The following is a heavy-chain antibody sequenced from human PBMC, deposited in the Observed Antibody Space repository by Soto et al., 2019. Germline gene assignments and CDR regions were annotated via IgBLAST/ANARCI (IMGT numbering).Heavy chain of an antibody. J-gene: IGHJ4*02. CDR2: ISSGSNYI. CDR1: GFTFSTYS. Sequence: PGGSLRLSCAASGFTFSTYSMNWVRQAPGKGLEWVSSISSGSNYIYYADSVKGRFTISRDNAKNSLYLQMNSVRAEDTAVYYCARDRSNAWYLIDYWGLGTLVTAPQ. V-gene: IGHV3-21*01. CDR3: ARDRSNAWYLIDY. D-gene: IGHD6-19*01.